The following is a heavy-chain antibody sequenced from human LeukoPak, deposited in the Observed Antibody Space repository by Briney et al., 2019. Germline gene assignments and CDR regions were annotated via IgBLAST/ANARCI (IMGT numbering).Heavy chain of an antibody. V-gene: IGHV1-18*01. CDR2: ISGYNGKT. Sequence: ASVKVSCKTSGYTYTNYGLSWVRQAPGHGLEWMGWISGYNGKTNSAQNFQGRVTMTTDTSTTTAYMELRSLRSDDTAVYYCARDTGYSYASGALDFWGPGTLVTVSS. CDR1: GYTYTNYG. J-gene: IGHJ4*02. D-gene: IGHD5-18*01. CDR3: ARDTGYSYASGALDF.